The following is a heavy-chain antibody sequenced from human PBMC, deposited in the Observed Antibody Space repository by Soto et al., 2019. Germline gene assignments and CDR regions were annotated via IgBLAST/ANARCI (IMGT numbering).Heavy chain of an antibody. CDR1: GDSISSSNYC. J-gene: IGHJ5*02. D-gene: IGHD6-6*01. V-gene: IGHV4-39*01. CDR2: VYYSGST. CDR3: AGFISPYTTSSPTA. Sequence: PSETLSLTCTVSGDSISSSNYCWGWVRQPPGKGLEWIGSVYYSGSTYYSASLKSRVSISVDTSRSQFSLSLTSVTAADTAVYYCAGFISPYTTSSPTAWGRGTLVTV.